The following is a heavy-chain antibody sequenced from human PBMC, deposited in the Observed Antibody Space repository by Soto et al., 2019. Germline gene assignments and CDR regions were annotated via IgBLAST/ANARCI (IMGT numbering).Heavy chain of an antibody. CDR3: GLADYEYDDY. CDR1: CYTFPTFT. J-gene: IGHJ4*02. D-gene: IGHD5-12*01. V-gene: IGHV1-18*01. CDR2: ITAYIGNS. Sequence: QLQLVQSGAEAKTPGASVKVSCNTSCYTFPTFTISWMRQAPGQGVEWTGWITAYIGNSNYAQKRQGRVTMSSGTETNTACLEQRSLPADDTDIIFCGLADYEYDDYRGQGNLISDS.